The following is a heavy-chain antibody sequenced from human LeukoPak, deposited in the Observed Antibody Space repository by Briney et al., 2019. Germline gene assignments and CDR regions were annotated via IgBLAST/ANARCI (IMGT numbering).Heavy chain of an antibody. CDR1: GFTFSSYG. Sequence: GGSLRLSCVASGFTFSSYGMHWVRQAPGKGLEWVSSISSSSYYIYYADSVKGRFTISRDNSKNTLYLQVNSLRADDTALYYCAKGSSNTGYEYWGQGTLVTVSS. CDR2: ISSSSYYI. J-gene: IGHJ4*02. V-gene: IGHV3-21*04. CDR3: AKGSSNTGYEY. D-gene: IGHD5-12*01.